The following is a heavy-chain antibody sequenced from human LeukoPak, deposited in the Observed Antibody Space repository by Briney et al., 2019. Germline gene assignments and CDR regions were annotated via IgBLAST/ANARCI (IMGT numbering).Heavy chain of an antibody. J-gene: IGHJ4*02. CDR3: AKDTASYYDSSGYYSLDY. D-gene: IGHD3-22*01. V-gene: IGHV3-30*18. CDR2: ISYDGSNK. Sequence: PGRSLRLSCAASGFTFSSYGMHWVRQAPGKGLEWLAVISYDGSNKYYADSVKGRFTISRDNSKNTLYLQMNSLRAEDTAVYYCAKDTASYYDSSGYYSLDYWGQGTLVTVSS. CDR1: GFTFSSYG.